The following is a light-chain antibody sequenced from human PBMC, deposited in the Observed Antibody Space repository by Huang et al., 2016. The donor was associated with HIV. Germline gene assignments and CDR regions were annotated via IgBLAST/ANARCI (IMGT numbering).Light chain of an antibody. CDR1: QTISTF. Sequence: DIQMTQSPSSLSASVGDRISITCRASQTISTFLNWYQQKPGKAPKLRIYAASNLQSGVSSRCSGTGSGTLFTLTVTGLLPDDFATYFCQQTSSVPLTFGGGTKVEMK. V-gene: IGKV1-39*01. CDR3: QQTSSVPLT. CDR2: AAS. J-gene: IGKJ4*01.